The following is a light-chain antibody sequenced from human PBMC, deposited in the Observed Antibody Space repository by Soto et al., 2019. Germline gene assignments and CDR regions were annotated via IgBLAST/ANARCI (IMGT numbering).Light chain of an antibody. V-gene: IGKV1-5*03. CDR1: QSINNW. J-gene: IGKJ1*01. Sequence: DIQMTRSPSTLSASVGDRVTITCRASQSINNWLAWYQQKPGKAPKLFIFKASTLESGVPSRFSGSGSGTEFTLSISSLQPDDFATYFCQQYESFPRTFGQGTKVEIK. CDR2: KAS. CDR3: QQYESFPRT.